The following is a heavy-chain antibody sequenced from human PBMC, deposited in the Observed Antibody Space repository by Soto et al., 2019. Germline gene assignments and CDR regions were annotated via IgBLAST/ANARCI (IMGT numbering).Heavy chain of an antibody. D-gene: IGHD4-17*01. CDR3: ARDRRGGATVTTFDY. J-gene: IGHJ4*02. V-gene: IGHV4-31*03. Sequence: QMQLQESGPGLVKPSQTLSLTCTVSGDSISSGGYYWSWIRHHPGKGLEWIGCIYYSGVPYYNPSLKIRTTISLDTSKNQFSLKMTSVTAADTAVYYCARDRRGGATVTTFDYWGQGTLVTVSS. CDR1: GDSISSGGYY. CDR2: IYYSGVP.